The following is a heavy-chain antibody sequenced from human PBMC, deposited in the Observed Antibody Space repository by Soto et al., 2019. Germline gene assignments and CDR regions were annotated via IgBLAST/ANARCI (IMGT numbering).Heavy chain of an antibody. D-gene: IGHD1-26*01. CDR2: ISYDGSNK. V-gene: IGHV3-30-3*01. J-gene: IGHJ3*02. Sequence: PGGSLRLSCAASGFTFSSYAMHWVRQAPGKGLERVAVISYDGSNKYYADSVKGRFTISRDNSKNTLYLQMNSLRAEDTAVYYCARAPYSGSPRYAFDIWGQGTMVTVSS. CDR3: ARAPYSGSPRYAFDI. CDR1: GFTFSSYA.